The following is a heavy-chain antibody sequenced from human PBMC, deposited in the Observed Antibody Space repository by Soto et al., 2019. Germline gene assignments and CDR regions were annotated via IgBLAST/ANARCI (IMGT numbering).Heavy chain of an antibody. V-gene: IGHV4-59*01. CDR2: IYYSGST. CDR1: GGSICSYY. D-gene: IGHD3-22*01. Sequence: PSETLSLTWTVSGGSICSYYWSWIRQPPGKGLEWIGYIYYSGSTNYNPSLKSRVTISVDTSKNQFSLKLSSVTAADTAVYYCMLGSGWKDFDYWGQGTLVTVSS. CDR3: MLGSGWKDFDY. J-gene: IGHJ4*02.